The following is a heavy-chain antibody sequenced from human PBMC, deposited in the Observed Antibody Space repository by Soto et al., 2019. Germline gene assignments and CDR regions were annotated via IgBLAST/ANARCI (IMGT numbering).Heavy chain of an antibody. CDR2: IYYSGST. CDR1: GGSISSYY. J-gene: IGHJ4*02. CDR3: ARRYGGNFDY. V-gene: IGHV4-59*01. Sequence: ASETLSLTCTVSGGSISSYYWSWIRQPPGKGLEWIGYIYYSGSTNYNPSLKSRVTISVDTSKYQFSLKLSSVTAADTAVYYCARRYGGNFDYWGQGTLVTVSS. D-gene: IGHD1-26*01.